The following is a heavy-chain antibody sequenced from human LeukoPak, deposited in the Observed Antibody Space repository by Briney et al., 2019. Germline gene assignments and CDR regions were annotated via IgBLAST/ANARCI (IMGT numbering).Heavy chain of an antibody. CDR2: IYSGGST. V-gene: IGHV3-53*01. CDR3: ARDAPAAY. Sequence: PGGSLRLSCAASGFTFSSYEMNWVRQAPGKGLEWVSVIYSGGSTYYADSVKGRFTISRDNSKNTLYLQMNSLRAEDTAVYYCARDAPAAYWGQGTLVTVSS. CDR1: GFTFSSYE. D-gene: IGHD2-2*01. J-gene: IGHJ4*02.